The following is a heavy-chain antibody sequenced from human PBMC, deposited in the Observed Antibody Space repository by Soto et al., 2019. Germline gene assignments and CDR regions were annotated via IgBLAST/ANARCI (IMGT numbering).Heavy chain of an antibody. V-gene: IGHV3-23*01. CDR1: RFTFSSYA. Sequence: GGSLRLSCAASRFTFSSYAMSWVRQAPGKGLEWVSAITGSGSGTYYADSVKGRFTISRDNSKNTLYLQMNSLRAEDTAVYYCAKAPPYCSGGNCYSGGDYWGQGTLVTVSS. D-gene: IGHD2-15*01. CDR3: AKAPPYCSGGNCYSGGDY. CDR2: ITGSGSGT. J-gene: IGHJ4*02.